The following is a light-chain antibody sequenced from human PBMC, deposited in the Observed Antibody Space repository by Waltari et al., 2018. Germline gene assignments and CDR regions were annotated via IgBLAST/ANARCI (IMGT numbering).Light chain of an antibody. CDR3: QQFGTSPWT. J-gene: IGKJ1*01. V-gene: IGKV3-20*01. CDR1: QSVRSSY. CDR2: DAS. Sequence: EIVLTQSPGTLSLSPGARATLSCSASQSVRSSYLTWYQHKPVQAPRLLIYDASSRATGHPDRFSGSGSGTDFTLTISRLAPEDFAVYYCQQFGTSPWTFGQGTKVEIK.